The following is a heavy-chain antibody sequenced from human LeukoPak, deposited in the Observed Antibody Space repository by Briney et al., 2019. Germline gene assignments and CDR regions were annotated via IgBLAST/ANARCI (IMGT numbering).Heavy chain of an antibody. CDR2: IYYSGST. Sequence: PSETLSLTCTVSGGSISSYYWSWIRQPPGKGLEWIGYIYYSGSTNYNPSLKSRVTISVDTSKNRFSLKLSSVTAADTAVYYCARGTDCSSTSCYPTNWFDPWGQGTLVTVSS. D-gene: IGHD2-2*01. CDR3: ARGTDCSSTSCYPTNWFDP. J-gene: IGHJ5*02. V-gene: IGHV4-59*01. CDR1: GGSISSYY.